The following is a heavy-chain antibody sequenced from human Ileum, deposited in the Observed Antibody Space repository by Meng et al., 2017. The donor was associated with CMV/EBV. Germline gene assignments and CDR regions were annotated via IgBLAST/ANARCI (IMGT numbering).Heavy chain of an antibody. J-gene: IGHJ4*02. CDR3: ARRVGSGKYYFDS. D-gene: IGHD3-10*01. Sequence: CAVYGGSFSGYYCSWIRQSPGKGLEWIGDINFSDSTNSNPSLKSRVTMSLDTYKSQFSLKLSSVTAADTGVYYCARRVGSGKYYFDSWSQGTLVTVSS. V-gene: IGHV4-34*01. CDR2: INFSDST. CDR1: GGSFSGYY.